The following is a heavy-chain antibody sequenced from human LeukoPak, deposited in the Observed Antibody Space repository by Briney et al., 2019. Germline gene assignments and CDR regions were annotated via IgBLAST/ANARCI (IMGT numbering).Heavy chain of an antibody. D-gene: IGHD6-13*01. CDR2: ISASGRNT. V-gene: IGHV3-23*01. CDR3: ARGGGDSSSWYTFDY. J-gene: IGHJ4*02. Sequence: GGSLRLSCAASGFTFSSYAMNWIRQAPGTGLEWVSGISASGRNTISADSVKGRFTISRDNSKNTLYLQMNSLRAEDTAVYYCARGGGDSSSWYTFDYWGQGTLVTVSS. CDR1: GFTFSSYA.